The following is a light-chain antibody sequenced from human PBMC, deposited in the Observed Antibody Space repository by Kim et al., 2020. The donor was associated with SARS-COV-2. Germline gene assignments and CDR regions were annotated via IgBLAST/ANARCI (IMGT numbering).Light chain of an antibody. J-gene: IGKJ2*01. V-gene: IGKV1-5*03. CDR3: QQYNSYPNV. Sequence: SVSVSYRIPTTSRASQNINNWLAWYQQKPGKAPQVLIYKASSLESGLPSRFSGSGSGTEFTLTISSLQPDDFATYYCQQYNSYPNVFGQGTKLEI. CDR2: KAS. CDR1: QNINNW.